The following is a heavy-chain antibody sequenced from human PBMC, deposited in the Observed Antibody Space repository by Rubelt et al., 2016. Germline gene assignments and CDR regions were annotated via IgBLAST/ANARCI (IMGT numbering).Heavy chain of an antibody. CDR1: GYTFTTYG. V-gene: IGHV1-18*01. J-gene: IGHJ4*02. CDR2: ISAYNGNT. D-gene: IGHD1-26*01. Sequence: QVQLVQSGAEVKKPGASVKVSCKASGYTFTTYGINWVRQAPGQGLEWMGWISAYNGNTNHAQKLQGRVTRTTDKSTGTAYMERRSLRSDDTAVYYCAREAYSGRYPLIDYWGQGTLVTVSS. CDR3: AREAYSGRYPLIDY.